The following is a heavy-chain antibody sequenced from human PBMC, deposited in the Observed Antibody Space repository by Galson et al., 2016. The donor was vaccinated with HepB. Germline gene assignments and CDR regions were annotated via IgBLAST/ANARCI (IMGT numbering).Heavy chain of an antibody. J-gene: IGHJ4*02. CDR2: IGGSGIST. CDR3: ARVPLLPAPHFDS. D-gene: IGHD2-15*01. V-gene: IGHV3-23*01. CDR1: GFTFSNLA. Sequence: FLRLSCAVSGFTFSNLAMSWVRQTPGKGLEWVSAIGGSGISTFYADTVKGRFPISRDTSRNRLFLHMNSLRAEDTAIYYCARVPLLPAPHFDSWGQGALVTVSS.